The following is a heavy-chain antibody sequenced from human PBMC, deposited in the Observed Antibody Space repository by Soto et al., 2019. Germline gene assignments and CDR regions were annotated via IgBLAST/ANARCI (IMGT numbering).Heavy chain of an antibody. J-gene: IGHJ4*02. CDR2: INHSGST. CDR3: ARGPAVAGALGFDY. Sequence: QVQLQQWGAGLLKPSETLSLTCAVYGGSFSGYYWSWIRQTPGKGLEWIGEINHSGSTNYNPSLKSRVTISVDTSKNQFSLKLSSVTAADTAVYYCARGPAVAGALGFDYWGQGTLVTVSS. V-gene: IGHV4-34*01. D-gene: IGHD6-19*01. CDR1: GGSFSGYY.